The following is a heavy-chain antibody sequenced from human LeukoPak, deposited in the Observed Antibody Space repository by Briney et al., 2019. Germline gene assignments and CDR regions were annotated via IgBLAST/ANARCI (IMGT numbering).Heavy chain of an antibody. CDR3: KKAPPSNDL. V-gene: IGHV3-74*01. D-gene: IGHD1-1*01. J-gene: IGHJ4*02. Sequence: GGSLRLSCAASGFTFSSYWMHWVRQAPGKGLVWVSHINNDGSSTTYADSVKGRLTISRDNAKNTLYLQMNSLRAEETAVDYCKKAPPSNDLWGKGPLVTVSS. CDR2: INNDGSST. CDR1: GFTFSSYW.